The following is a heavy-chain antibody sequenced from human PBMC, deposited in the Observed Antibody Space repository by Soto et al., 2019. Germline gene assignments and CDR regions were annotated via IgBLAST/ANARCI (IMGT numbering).Heavy chain of an antibody. CDR2: IYPGDSDT. CDR3: AASIFYYGMDV. V-gene: IGHV5-51*01. Sequence: GESLKISCKGSGYTFTNYWIGWLRQMPGKGPEWMGIIYPGDSDTKYNPSFQGQVTISADKSITTTYLQWRSLKASDTAIYYCAASIFYYGMDVWGQGTTVTVAS. CDR1: GYTFTNYW. J-gene: IGHJ6*02.